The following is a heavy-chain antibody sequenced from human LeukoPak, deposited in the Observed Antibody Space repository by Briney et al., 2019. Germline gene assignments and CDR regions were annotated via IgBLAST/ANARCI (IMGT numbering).Heavy chain of an antibody. CDR2: ISESGGST. V-gene: IGHV3-23*01. Sequence: GGSLRLSCAASGFTFSSYAVSWVRQAPGKGLAWVSAISESGGSTQYADSVKGRFIISRDNSKNTLYLQMNSLRVEDTAVYYCAKGSSNWRDYYYFDYWGQGTLVTVSS. D-gene: IGHD6-13*01. CDR1: GFTFSSYA. CDR3: AKGSSNWRDYYYFDY. J-gene: IGHJ4*02.